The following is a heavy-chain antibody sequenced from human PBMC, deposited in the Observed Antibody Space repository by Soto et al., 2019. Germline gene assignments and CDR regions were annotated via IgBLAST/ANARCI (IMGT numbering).Heavy chain of an antibody. CDR1: GFNFSSYG. Sequence: QVQLVESGGGVVQPGRSLRLSCAASGFNFSSYGMLWVRQAPGNGLEWVAVISYHGSDQYYADSVKGRYTISRDNSKNTVHLQMNSLRAEDTAVYYCAKEVRYYYDSRGVDAFDIWGQGTVVTVSS. V-gene: IGHV3-30*18. J-gene: IGHJ3*02. D-gene: IGHD3-22*01. CDR3: AKEVRYYYDSRGVDAFDI. CDR2: ISYHGSDQ.